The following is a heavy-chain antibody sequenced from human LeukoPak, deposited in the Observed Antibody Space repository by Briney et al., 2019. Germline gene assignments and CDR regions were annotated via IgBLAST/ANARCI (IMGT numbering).Heavy chain of an antibody. CDR3: SNIYSYGLHGMDV. CDR2: IKSESDGGTT. CDR1: GFTFRNAW. J-gene: IGHJ6*02. Sequence: GGSLRLSCAASGFTFRNAWMTWVRQAPGKGLEWVGRIKSESDGGTTDYAAPVKGRLTISRDDSKNTLYLQMNSLRTEDTAVYYCSNIYSYGLHGMDVWGQGTTVTVSS. D-gene: IGHD5-18*01. V-gene: IGHV3-15*01.